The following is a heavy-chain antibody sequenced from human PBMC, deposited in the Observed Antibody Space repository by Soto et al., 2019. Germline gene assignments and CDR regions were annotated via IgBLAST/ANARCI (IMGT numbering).Heavy chain of an antibody. J-gene: IGHJ6*03. CDR1: GGSISSSTSY. Sequence: QLQLQESGPGLVKPSETLSLTGTVSGGSISSSTSYWGWIRQPPGKGLEWIGSINYSGSTYYSPSLKSRVTISADTSKKQFSLKLSSVTAADTAVYYCARPVNYYYYYMDVWGKGTMVTVSS. V-gene: IGHV4-39*01. CDR3: ARPVNYYYYYMDV. CDR2: INYSGST.